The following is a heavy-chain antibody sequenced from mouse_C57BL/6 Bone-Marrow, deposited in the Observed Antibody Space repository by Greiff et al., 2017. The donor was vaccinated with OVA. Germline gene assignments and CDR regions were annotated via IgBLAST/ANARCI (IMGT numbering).Heavy chain of an antibody. CDR2: IHPNSGST. Sequence: VKLQQPGAELVKPGASVKLSCKASGYTFTSYWMHWVKQRPGQGLEWIGMIHPNSGSTNYNEKFKSKATLTVDKSSSTAYMQLSSLTSEDSAVYYCARVNYGSSPFDYWGQGTTLTVSS. CDR3: ARVNYGSSPFDY. D-gene: IGHD1-1*01. J-gene: IGHJ2*01. V-gene: IGHV1-64*01. CDR1: GYTFTSYW.